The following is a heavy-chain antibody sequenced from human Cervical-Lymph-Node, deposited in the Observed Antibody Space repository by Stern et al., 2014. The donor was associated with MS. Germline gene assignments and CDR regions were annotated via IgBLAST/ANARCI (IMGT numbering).Heavy chain of an antibody. CDR1: GDSISSYTHY. CDR2: VYYSGAT. D-gene: IGHD2-8*02. V-gene: IGHV4-39*01. Sequence: QLQLQESGPGLVKPSETLSLTCAVSGDSISSYTHYWAWIRQPPGKGLEWIGSVYYSGATYYNPSLKSPVPISVDTSKNHSSLGLTSVTAADTAVYYCAKHACTGAACPFDLWGQGTLVTVSS. CDR3: AKHACTGAACPFDL. J-gene: IGHJ4*02.